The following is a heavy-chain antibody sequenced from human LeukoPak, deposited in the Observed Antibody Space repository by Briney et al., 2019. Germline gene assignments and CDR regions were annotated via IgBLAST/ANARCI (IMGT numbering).Heavy chain of an antibody. D-gene: IGHD6-13*01. J-gene: IGHJ3*02. CDR3: ARGHKQQLAFDI. CDR1: GYTFTSYD. Sequence: SVKVSCKASGYTFTSYDINWVRQATGQGLEWMGWMNPNSGNTGYAQKFQGRVTMTRNTSISTAYMELSSLRSEDTAVYYCARGHKQQLAFDIWGQGTMVTVSS. V-gene: IGHV1-8*01. CDR2: MNPNSGNT.